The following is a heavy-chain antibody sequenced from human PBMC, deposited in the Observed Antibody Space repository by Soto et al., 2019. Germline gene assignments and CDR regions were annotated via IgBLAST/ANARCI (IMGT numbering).Heavy chain of an antibody. CDR1: GGSISSSSYY. Sequence: SETLSLTCTVSGGSISSSSYYWGWIRQPPGKGLEWIGSIYYSGSTYYNPSLKSRVTISVDTSKNQFSLKLSSVTAADTAVYYCARQPNKKLVLLYGMDVWGQGTTVTVS. V-gene: IGHV4-39*01. CDR3: ARQPNKKLVLLYGMDV. CDR2: IYYSGST. D-gene: IGHD3-10*01. J-gene: IGHJ6*02.